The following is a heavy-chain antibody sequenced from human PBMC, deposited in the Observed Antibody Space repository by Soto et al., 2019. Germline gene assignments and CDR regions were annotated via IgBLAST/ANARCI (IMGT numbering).Heavy chain of an antibody. CDR1: GGSISSSSYY. Sequence: SETLSLTCTVSGGSISSSSYYWGWIRQPPGKGLEWIGSIYYSGSTYYNPSLKSRVTISVDTSKNQFSLKLSSVTAADTAVYYCARAYQLLYNWFDPWGQGTLVTVSS. D-gene: IGHD2-2*01. CDR3: ARAYQLLYNWFDP. J-gene: IGHJ5*02. V-gene: IGHV4-39*01. CDR2: IYYSGST.